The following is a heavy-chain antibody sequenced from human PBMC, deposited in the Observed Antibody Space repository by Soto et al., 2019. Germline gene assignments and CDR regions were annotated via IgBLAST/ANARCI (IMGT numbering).Heavy chain of an antibody. V-gene: IGHV1-46*01. CDR3: ARVPYCSGGSCPNWFDP. CDR2: INPSGGST. CDR1: GYTFTSYY. Sequence: ASVKVSCKASGYTFTSYYMHWVRQAPGQGLEWMGIINPSGGSTSYGQKFQGRVTVTRDTSTSTVYMELSSLRSEDTAVYYCARVPYCSGGSCPNWFDPWGQGTLVTVSS. J-gene: IGHJ5*02. D-gene: IGHD2-15*01.